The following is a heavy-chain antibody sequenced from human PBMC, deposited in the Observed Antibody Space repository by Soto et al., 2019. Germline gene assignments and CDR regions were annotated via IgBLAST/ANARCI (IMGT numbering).Heavy chain of an antibody. J-gene: IGHJ4*02. CDR3: AREGVGASFDY. Sequence: QVQLVQSGAEVKKPGASVKVSCKTSGYTFTSYSVHWMRQAPGQRLDWMTWINAGIGNTKYSQKFQGRVTITRDTSASTAYMELSSLTSEDTAVYYCAREGVGASFDYWGQGTQVTVSS. CDR1: GYTFTSYS. V-gene: IGHV1-3*01. CDR2: INAGIGNT. D-gene: IGHD3-16*01.